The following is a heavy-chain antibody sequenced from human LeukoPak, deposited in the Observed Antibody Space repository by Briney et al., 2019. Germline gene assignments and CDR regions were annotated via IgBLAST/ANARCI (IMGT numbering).Heavy chain of an antibody. V-gene: IGHV3-23*01. CDR2: ISSSGGTT. Sequence: PGGSLRLSCAASGFTFRSYAMNWVRQAPGKGLEWVSGISSSGGTTYYADSVRGRFTISRDNSKNTLYLQMKSLRAEDTAVYYCVRNLAVAGTCFDSWGQGTLVTVSS. CDR1: GFTFRSYA. J-gene: IGHJ4*02. CDR3: VRNLAVAGTCFDS. D-gene: IGHD6-19*01.